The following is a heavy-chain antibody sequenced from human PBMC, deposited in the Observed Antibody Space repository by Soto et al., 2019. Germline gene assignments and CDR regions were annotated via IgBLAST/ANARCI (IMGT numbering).Heavy chain of an antibody. CDR1: GDSLRRSYHY. Sequence: SDTPSLTRTVSGDSLRRSYHYWGWIRQLPGKELEWIGSIYYTGNTYHHPSLKSPASISVDMATNEISLRTRAERGAGTAVSFCGKVGMYAGEFTHNFDRWGQGALVTV. D-gene: IGHD2-8*01. CDR3: GKVGMYAGEFTHNFDR. CDR2: IYYTGNT. V-gene: IGHV4-39*05. J-gene: IGHJ4*02.